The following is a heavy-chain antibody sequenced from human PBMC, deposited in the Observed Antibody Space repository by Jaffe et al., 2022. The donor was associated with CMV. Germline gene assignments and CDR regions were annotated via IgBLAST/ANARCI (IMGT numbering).Heavy chain of an antibody. J-gene: IGHJ6*02. D-gene: IGHD2-2*01. Sequence: QVQLVESGGGVVQPGRSLRLSCAASGFTFSSYGMHWVRQAPGKGLEWVAVIWYDGSNKYYADSVKGRFTISRDNSKNTLYLQMNSLRAEDTAVYYCASGEQVPYPAANYYYGMDVWGQGTTVTVSS. CDR2: IWYDGSNK. CDR3: ASGEQVPYPAANYYYGMDV. CDR1: GFTFSSYG. V-gene: IGHV3-33*01.